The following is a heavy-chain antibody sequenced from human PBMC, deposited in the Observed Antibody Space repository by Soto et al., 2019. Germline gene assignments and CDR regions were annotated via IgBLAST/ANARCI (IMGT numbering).Heavy chain of an antibody. D-gene: IGHD1-1*01. Sequence: ASVKVSCTASGYTFGDYYIHWVRQAPGQGLEWMGWINPNSGGTKYAPKFQGGVTMTRDTSITTAYMELSRLRSGDTAVYYCAREPATAKPEGVDFWGQGTLVTVSS. V-gene: IGHV1-2*02. CDR1: GYTFGDYY. CDR3: AREPATAKPEGVDF. CDR2: INPNSGGT. J-gene: IGHJ4*02.